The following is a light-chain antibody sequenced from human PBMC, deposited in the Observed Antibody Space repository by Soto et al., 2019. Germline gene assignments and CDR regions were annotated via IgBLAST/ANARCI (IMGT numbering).Light chain of an antibody. CDR1: SSDVGSYNL. Sequence: QSVLTQPASLSGSPGQSITISCTGTSSDVGSYNLVSWYQQHPGKAPKLMIYEGSKRPSGVSNRFSGSKSGNTASLTISGVQAEDEADYYCCSYAGSSTVFGGGTKLTVL. CDR3: CSYAGSSTV. V-gene: IGLV2-23*01. J-gene: IGLJ2*01. CDR2: EGS.